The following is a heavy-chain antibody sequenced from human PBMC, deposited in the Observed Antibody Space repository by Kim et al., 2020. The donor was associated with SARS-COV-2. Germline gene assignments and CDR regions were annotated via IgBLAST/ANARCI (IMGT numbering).Heavy chain of an antibody. CDR3: AHRRQMSIALDGWTNFDY. V-gene: IGHV2-5*02. D-gene: IGHD3-10*01. CDR2: IYCDDDK. CDR1: GFSLSTNGVG. J-gene: IGHJ4*02. Sequence: SGPTLVNPTQTLTLTCTFSGFSLSTNGVGVGWVRQPPGKALEWLALIYCDDDKSYRPSLKTRLTITKDTSKNQVVLTMTDMDHVDTATYYCAHRRQMSIALDGWTNFDYWGQGTLVTVSS.